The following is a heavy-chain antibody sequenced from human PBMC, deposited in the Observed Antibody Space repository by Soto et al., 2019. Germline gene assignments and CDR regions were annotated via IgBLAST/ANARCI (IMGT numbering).Heavy chain of an antibody. CDR2: IDPIGGNT. J-gene: IGHJ1*01. V-gene: IGHV1-46*01. D-gene: IGHD2-8*01. Sequence: QVQLVQSGAEVKEPGASVKISCKASGYTFTTYHIHWLRQAPGQGLDWMGMIDPIGGNTGYARKFQDRVAMTRDTSTGTAYIDLNSLRFDDTAMYFCVRGSCTISASCEGDFQHWGHCTLVTVSS. CDR3: VRGSCTISASCEGDFQH. CDR1: GYTFTTYH.